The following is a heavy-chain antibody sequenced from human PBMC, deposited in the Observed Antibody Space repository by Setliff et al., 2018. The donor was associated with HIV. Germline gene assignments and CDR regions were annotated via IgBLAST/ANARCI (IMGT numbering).Heavy chain of an antibody. Sequence: SETLSLTCSVSGGSIEFSSYYWGWIRQPPGKGLEWIGSVYYSGSTYYNPSLKSRVTISGDTTKNQISLKLTSVTAADTAVYYCARGGRSTVTQWAWFDPWGQGTLVTVSS. J-gene: IGHJ5*02. CDR2: VYYSGST. V-gene: IGHV4-39*07. CDR1: GGSIEFSSYY. D-gene: IGHD4-17*01. CDR3: ARGGRSTVTQWAWFDP.